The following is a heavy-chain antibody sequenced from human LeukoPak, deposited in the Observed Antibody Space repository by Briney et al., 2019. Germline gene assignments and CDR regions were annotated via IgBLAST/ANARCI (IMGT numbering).Heavy chain of an antibody. Sequence: SETLSLTCAVYGGSFSGYYWTWIRQSPGKGLEWIGEINHSGSTNYNPSLKSRVTISVDTSKNQFSLKLSSVTAAETAVYYCASRSGYGSVGYYFDYWGQGTLVTVSS. CDR1: GGSFSGYY. J-gene: IGHJ4*02. CDR2: INHSGST. CDR3: ASRSGYGSVGYYFDY. D-gene: IGHD5-12*01. V-gene: IGHV4-34*01.